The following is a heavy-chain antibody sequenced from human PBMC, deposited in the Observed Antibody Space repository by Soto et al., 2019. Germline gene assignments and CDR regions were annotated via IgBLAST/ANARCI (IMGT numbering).Heavy chain of an antibody. Sequence: VKASCKASGYSITGNYMHWVRQEPGQGLEWMGWINPNSGGTNYAQKFQGWVAMTRDTSISTAYMELSSVTAADTAVYYCARVSCSGGSCYSVSFDYWGQGTLVTVSS. V-gene: IGHV1-2*04. CDR2: INPNSGGT. CDR3: ARVSCSGGSCYSVSFDY. CDR1: GYSITGNY. J-gene: IGHJ4*02. D-gene: IGHD2-15*01.